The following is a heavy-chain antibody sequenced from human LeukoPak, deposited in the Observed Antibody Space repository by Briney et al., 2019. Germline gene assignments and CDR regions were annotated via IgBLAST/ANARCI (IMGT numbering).Heavy chain of an antibody. D-gene: IGHD5-18*01. J-gene: IGHJ4*02. Sequence: GGSLRLSCAASGFTFSSYAMHWVRQAPGKGLEWVANIKKDGSEKYYVDSVKGRFTISRDNAKTSLYLQMNSLRAEDTAVYYCARDLSGVAGYTYGRGIDYWGQGTLVTVSS. CDR1: GFTFSSYA. CDR3: ARDLSGVAGYTYGRGIDY. V-gene: IGHV3-7*01. CDR2: IKKDGSEK.